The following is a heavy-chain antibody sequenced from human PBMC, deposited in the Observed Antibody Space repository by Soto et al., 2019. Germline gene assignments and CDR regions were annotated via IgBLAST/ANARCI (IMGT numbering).Heavy chain of an antibody. Sequence: LSLTCAVSGYSISSGYYWGWIRQTPGKGLEWIASIYHSGSTYYNPSLKSRVTISVDTSKNQFSLKLTSVTAADTAVYYCARGAATVTPGWSDPWGQGIMVTVS. CDR2: IYHSGST. D-gene: IGHD4-17*01. CDR3: ARGAATVTPGWSDP. V-gene: IGHV4-38-2*01. J-gene: IGHJ5*02. CDR1: GYSISSGYY.